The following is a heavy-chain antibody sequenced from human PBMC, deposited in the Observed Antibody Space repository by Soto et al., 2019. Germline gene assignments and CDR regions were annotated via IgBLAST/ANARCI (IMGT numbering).Heavy chain of an antibody. CDR1: GGSISSSGYS. J-gene: IGHJ4*02. CDR3: ARGSVYVLWSGYFDF. CDR2: IYHSGST. Sequence: TLSFTCAVSGGSISSSGYSWNWIRQSPGKGLEWIGYIYHSGSTNYNPSLRSRVTISLDWSKNQFSLKLTSVTAADTAVYYCARGSVYVLWSGYFDFWGQGSMVTVSS. V-gene: IGHV4-30-2*06. D-gene: IGHD3-3*01.